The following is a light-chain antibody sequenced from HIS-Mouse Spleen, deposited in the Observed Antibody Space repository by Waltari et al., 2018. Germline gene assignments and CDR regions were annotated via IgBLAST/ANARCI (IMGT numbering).Light chain of an antibody. J-gene: IGLJ3*02. CDR1: SSDVGSYNL. V-gene: IGLV2-23*01. Sequence: QSALTQPASVSGSPGQSITISCTGTSSDVGSYNLVSGYQQHPCKAPKLMIYEGSKRSSGVSNRFSGSKSGNTASLTISGLQAEDEADYYCCSYAGSSTLVFGGGTKLTVL. CDR2: EGS. CDR3: CSYAGSSTLV.